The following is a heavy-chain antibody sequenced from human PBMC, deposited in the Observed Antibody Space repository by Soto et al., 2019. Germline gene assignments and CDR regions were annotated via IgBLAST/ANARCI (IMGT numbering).Heavy chain of an antibody. CDR3: ARPNYYYFCSDFNTGWFDP. J-gene: IGHJ5*02. V-gene: IGHV4-39*01. CDR2: IYYSEST. Sequence: QLQLQESGPGLVKPSETLSLTCTVSGGSISSSSYYWGWIRQPPGKGLEWIGSIYYSESTYDNPSLKSRVTISVDTSKKQFARKLSSVTAADTAVYYCARPNYYYFCSDFNTGWFDPWGQGTMVTVSS. CDR1: GGSISSSSYY. D-gene: IGHD3-3*01.